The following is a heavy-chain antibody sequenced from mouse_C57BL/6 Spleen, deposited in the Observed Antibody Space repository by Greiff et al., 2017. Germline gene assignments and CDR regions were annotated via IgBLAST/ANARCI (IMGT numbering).Heavy chain of an antibody. CDR2: ISYDGSN. CDR1: GYSITSGYY. J-gene: IGHJ3*01. Sequence: EVKLMESGPGLVKPSQSLSLTCSVTGYSITSGYYWNWIRQFPGNKLEWMGYISYDGSNNYNPSRKNRISVTRDTSKNQFFLKLNSVTTEDTATYYCAREEGIPFAYWGQGTLVTVSA. V-gene: IGHV3-6*01. CDR3: AREEGIPFAY.